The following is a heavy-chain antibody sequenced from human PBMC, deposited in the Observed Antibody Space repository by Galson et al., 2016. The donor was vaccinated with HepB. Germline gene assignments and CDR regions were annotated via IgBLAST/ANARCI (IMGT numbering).Heavy chain of an antibody. D-gene: IGHD3-3*01. CDR2: VIPFLGTS. Sequence: SVKVSCKASGVTFSKFGISWVRQAPGQELEWMGGVIPFLGTSNPTKKFLGRVTMTADKSTTTAYLELSSLRSEDTAVYFCATVGDFWSGYSSDYWGQGTLVTVSS. J-gene: IGHJ4*02. V-gene: IGHV1-69*10. CDR1: GVTFSKFG. CDR3: ATVGDFWSGYSSDY.